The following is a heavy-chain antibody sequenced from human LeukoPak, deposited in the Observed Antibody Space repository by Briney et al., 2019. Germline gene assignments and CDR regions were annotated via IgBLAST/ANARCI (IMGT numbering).Heavy chain of an antibody. J-gene: IGHJ6*02. Sequence: SETLSLTCTVSGGSISSGSYYWSWIRQPAGKGLEWIGRIYTSGSTNYNPSLKSRVTISVDTSKNQFSLKLSSVTAADTAVYYCARDCGGDCYAGYYYGMDVWAKGPRSPSP. D-gene: IGHD2-21*02. CDR2: IYTSGST. V-gene: IGHV4-61*02. CDR3: ARDCGGDCYAGYYYGMDV. CDR1: GGSISSGSYY.